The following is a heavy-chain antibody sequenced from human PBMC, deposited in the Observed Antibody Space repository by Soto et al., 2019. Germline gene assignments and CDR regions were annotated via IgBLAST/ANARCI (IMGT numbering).Heavy chain of an antibody. Sequence: GGSLRLSCAASAFTFNNYAMSWVRQASGKGLKWVSGIGGSGRTTYYADSVKGRFTISRDNSNNALFLQMNSLRAEDTAVYYCAKSRYSDSSGDFYDYWGQGTLVTVSS. V-gene: IGHV3-23*01. CDR1: AFTFNNYA. CDR2: IGGSGRTT. D-gene: IGHD3-22*01. CDR3: AKSRYSDSSGDFYDY. J-gene: IGHJ4*02.